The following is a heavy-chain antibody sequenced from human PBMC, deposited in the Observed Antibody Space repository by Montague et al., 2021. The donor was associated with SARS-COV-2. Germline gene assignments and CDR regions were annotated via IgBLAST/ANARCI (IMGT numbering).Heavy chain of an antibody. V-gene: IGHV4-61*01. CDR3: ARHPWHITILGVVTRYGMDV. CDR1: GDSVSSGSYY. D-gene: IGHD3-3*01. J-gene: IGHJ6*02. Sequence: SETLSLTCTVSGDSVSSGSYYWSWIRQPPGMGLEWIGYIYYSGSYNYSLYLKSRVTISVDTTKNQFTLKPSSVTAADTAVYYCARHPWHITILGVVTRYGMDVWGQGTTVTVSS. CDR2: IYYSGSY.